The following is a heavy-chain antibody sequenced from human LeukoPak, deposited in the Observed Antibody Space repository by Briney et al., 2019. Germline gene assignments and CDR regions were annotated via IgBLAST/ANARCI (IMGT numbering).Heavy chain of an antibody. V-gene: IGHV3-23*01. D-gene: IGHD3-22*01. CDR1: GFTFSSYA. Sequence: GGSLRLSCAASGFTFSSYAMSWVRQAPGKGLGWVSAISGSGGSTYYADSVKGRFTISRDNSKNTLYLQMNSLRAEDTAVYYCAKDGGVVGYYDSSGYYALGGQGTLVTVSS. J-gene: IGHJ4*02. CDR2: ISGSGGST. CDR3: AKDGGVVGYYDSSGYYAL.